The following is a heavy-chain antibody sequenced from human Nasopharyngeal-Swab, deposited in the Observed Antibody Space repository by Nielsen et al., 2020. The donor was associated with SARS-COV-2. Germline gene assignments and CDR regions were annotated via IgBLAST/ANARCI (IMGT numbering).Heavy chain of an antibody. CDR3: ARDTYYYDSSGYYYYYGMDV. V-gene: IGHV1-69*13. Sequence: SVKVSCKASGYTFTSYGISWVRQAPGQGLEWMGGIIPIFGTANYAQKFQGRVTITADESTSTAYMELSSLRSEDTAVYYCARDTYYYDSSGYYYYYGMDVWGQGTTVTVSS. CDR1: GYTFTSYG. CDR2: IIPIFGTA. D-gene: IGHD3-22*01. J-gene: IGHJ6*02.